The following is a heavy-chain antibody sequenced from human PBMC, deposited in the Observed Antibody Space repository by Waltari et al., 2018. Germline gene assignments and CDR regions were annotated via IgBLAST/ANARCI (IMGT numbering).Heavy chain of an antibody. CDR2: SNSDGSST. D-gene: IGHD4-17*01. CDR1: GFTYSMYG. CDR3: ARGARRTTVTTGWWYFDL. Sequence: EVQLVESGGGLVQPGGYLRLSCAASGFTYSMYGMHWVRQAPGKGLVWVSRSNSDGSSTSYADSVKGRFTISKDNAKNTVYLQMNSLRAEDTAIYYCARGARRTTVTTGWWYFDLWGRGTLVTVSS. J-gene: IGHJ2*01. V-gene: IGHV3-74*01.